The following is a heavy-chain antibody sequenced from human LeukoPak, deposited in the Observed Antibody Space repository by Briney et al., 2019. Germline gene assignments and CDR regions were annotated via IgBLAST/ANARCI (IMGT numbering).Heavy chain of an antibody. CDR3: ARDKGYGSDY. Sequence: PGGSLRLSCAASGFIFTDYWMNWVRQAPGRGLEWLASVKGDGSATSYVDSVEGRFTISRDNAKNSLYLQMSSLRAEDTAMYYCARDKGYGSDYWGPGVQVTVSS. D-gene: IGHD3-10*01. CDR2: VKGDGSAT. J-gene: IGHJ4*02. CDR1: GFIFTDYW. V-gene: IGHV3-7*01.